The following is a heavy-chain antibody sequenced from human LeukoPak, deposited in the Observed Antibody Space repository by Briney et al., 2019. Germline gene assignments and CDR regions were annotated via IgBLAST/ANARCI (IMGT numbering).Heavy chain of an antibody. V-gene: IGHV1-2*02. D-gene: IGHD2-21*02. CDR1: GYTFTGYY. CDR2: INPNSGGT. CDR3: ARAPGGGDSGAIDY. Sequence: ASVKVSCKASGYTFTGYYMHWVRQAPGQGLEWMGWINPNSGGTNYAQKFQGRVTMTRDTSISTAYMELSRLRSDDTAVYYCARAPGGGDSGAIDYWGQGTLVTVSS. J-gene: IGHJ4*02.